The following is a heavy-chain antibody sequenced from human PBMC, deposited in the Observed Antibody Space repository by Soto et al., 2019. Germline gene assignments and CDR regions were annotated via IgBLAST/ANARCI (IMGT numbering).Heavy chain of an antibody. CDR3: ARPEIRSDWYFDL. D-gene: IGHD3-16*02. V-gene: IGHV5-10-1*01. CDR1: GYSFTIYC. Sequence: GESLKISCKGSGYSFTIYCISWVLQMPGKGLEWMGRIDPSDSYTNYSPSFQGHVTISADKSISTAYLQWSSLKASDTAMYYCARPEIRSDWYFDLWGRGTLVTVSS. CDR2: IDPSDSYT. J-gene: IGHJ2*01.